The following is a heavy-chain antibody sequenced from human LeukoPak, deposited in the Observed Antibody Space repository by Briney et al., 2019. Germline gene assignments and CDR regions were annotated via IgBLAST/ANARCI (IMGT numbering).Heavy chain of an antibody. CDR1: GYTFTDYH. J-gene: IGHJ4*02. Sequence: ASVKVSCKVSGYTFTDYHMHWVQQAPGKGLEWMGLVDPEDGETIYAEKFQGRVTITADTSTDTAYMELSSLRSEDTAVYYCATVPLITIFGVVTPDYWGQGTLVTVSS. CDR2: VDPEDGET. CDR3: ATVPLITIFGVVTPDY. V-gene: IGHV1-69-2*01. D-gene: IGHD3-3*01.